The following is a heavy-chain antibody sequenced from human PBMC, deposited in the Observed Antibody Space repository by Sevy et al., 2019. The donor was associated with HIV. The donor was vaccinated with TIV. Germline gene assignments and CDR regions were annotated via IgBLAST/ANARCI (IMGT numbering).Heavy chain of an antibody. D-gene: IGHD3-22*01. CDR1: GFTFSNYG. V-gene: IGHV3-33*01. CDR2: IWNDGSNK. CDR3: ARGGDFNDRSAKRDFDY. J-gene: IGHJ4*02. Sequence: GGSLRLSCAASGFTFSNYGMHWVRQAPGKGLEWVAVIWNDGSNKYYADSVKGRFTISRDNSKNTLYLQMTSLRVDETAVYFCARGGDFNDRSAKRDFDYWGQGTLVTVSS.